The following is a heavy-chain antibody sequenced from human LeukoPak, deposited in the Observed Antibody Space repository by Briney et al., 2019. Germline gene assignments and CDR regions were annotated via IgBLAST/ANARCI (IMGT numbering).Heavy chain of an antibody. V-gene: IGHV4-39*01. CDR1: GGSISSYY. CDR2: IYYSGTT. Sequence: PSETLSLTCTVSGGSISSYYWGWIRQPPGKGLEWIGSIYYSGTTYYKPSLKSRVTISVDTSKNQFSLKLSSVTAADTAVYYCARQDLVHFDYWGQGTLVTVSS. CDR3: ARQDLVHFDY. D-gene: IGHD6-13*01. J-gene: IGHJ4*02.